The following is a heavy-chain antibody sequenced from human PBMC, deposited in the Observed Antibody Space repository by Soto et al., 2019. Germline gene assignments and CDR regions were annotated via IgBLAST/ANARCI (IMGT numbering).Heavy chain of an antibody. CDR3: ARGSYFDWLLYRRKLSRFDY. CDR1: GFTFSSYW. V-gene: IGHV3-7*05. D-gene: IGHD3-9*01. CDR2: IKQDGSEK. J-gene: IGHJ4*02. Sequence: GGSLRLSCAASGFTFSSYWMSWVRQAPGKGLEWVANIKQDGSEKYYVDSVKGRFTISRDNAKNSLYLQMNSLRAEDTAVYYCARGSYFDWLLYRRKLSRFDYWGQGTLVTVSS.